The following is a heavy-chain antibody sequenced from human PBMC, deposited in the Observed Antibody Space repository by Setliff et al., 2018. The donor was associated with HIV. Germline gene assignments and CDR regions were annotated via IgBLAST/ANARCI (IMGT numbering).Heavy chain of an antibody. CDR1: RFTFSDYY. Sequence: GGSLRLSCATSRFTFSDYYMSWLRQAPGKGLEWVSYISRDGNTIYYADPVKGRFTISRDNAKNSLYLQMNSLRAEDTAVYYCARIPPITMVRGDPSDYWGQGTLVTVSS. V-gene: IGHV3-11*04. CDR3: ARIPPITMVRGDPSDY. CDR2: ISRDGNTI. D-gene: IGHD3-10*01. J-gene: IGHJ4*02.